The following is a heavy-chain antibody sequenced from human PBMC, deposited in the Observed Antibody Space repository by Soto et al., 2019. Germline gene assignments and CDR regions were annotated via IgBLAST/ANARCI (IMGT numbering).Heavy chain of an antibody. CDR2: IYHSGST. D-gene: IGHD3-3*01. V-gene: IGHV4-4*02. J-gene: IGHJ5*02. CDR3: ARGLGTYDFWSGYPFNNWFDP. Sequence: SETLSLTCAVSSGSISSSNWWSWVRQPPGKGLEWIGEIYHSGSTNYNPSLKSRVTISVDKSKNQFSLKLSSVTAADTAVYYCARGLGTYDFWSGYPFNNWFDPWGQGTLVTVSS. CDR1: SGSISSSNW.